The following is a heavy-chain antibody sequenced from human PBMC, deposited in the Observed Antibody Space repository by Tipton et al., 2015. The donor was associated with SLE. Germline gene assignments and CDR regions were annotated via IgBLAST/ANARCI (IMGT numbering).Heavy chain of an antibody. CDR2: IHTSGST. CDR3: ARDRNPYSSGWYYFDY. J-gene: IGHJ4*02. CDR1: GGSISSGSYY. V-gene: IGHV4-61*02. Sequence: TLSLTCTVSGGSISSGSYYWSWIRQPAGKGLEWIGRIHTSGSTNYNPSLKSRVTISVDTSKNQFSLKLSSVTAADTAVYYCARDRNPYSSGWYYFDYWGQGTLVTVSS. D-gene: IGHD6-13*01.